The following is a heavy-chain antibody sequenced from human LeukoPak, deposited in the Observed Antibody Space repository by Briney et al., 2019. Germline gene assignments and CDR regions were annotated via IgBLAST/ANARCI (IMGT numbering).Heavy chain of an antibody. V-gene: IGHV3-23*01. D-gene: IGHD2-15*01. J-gene: IGHJ4*02. CDR2: ITGGGADT. Sequence: GGSLRLSCAASGFTFSNYAMAWVRQAPGKEPEWVSVITGGGADTYQIDSVKGRFTISRDNSKNTLYLQMNSLRAEDTAVYFCAKGTLGHCNGASCYPLDYWGQGTLVTVSS. CDR1: GFTFSNYA. CDR3: AKGTLGHCNGASCYPLDY.